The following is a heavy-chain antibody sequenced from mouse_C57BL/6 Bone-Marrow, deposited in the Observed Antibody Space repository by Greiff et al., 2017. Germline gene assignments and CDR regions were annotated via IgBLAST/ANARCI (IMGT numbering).Heavy chain of an antibody. D-gene: IGHD2-4*01. V-gene: IGHV1-81*01. J-gene: IGHJ4*01. CDR1: GYTFTSYG. CDR2: IYPRSGNT. Sequence: VQLVESGAELARPGASVKLSCKASGYTFTSYGISWVKQRTGQGLEWIGEIYPRSGNTYYNEKFKGKATLTADKSSSTAYMELRSLTSEDSAVYFCASWDYGYYAMDYWGQGTSVTVSS. CDR3: ASWDYGYYAMDY.